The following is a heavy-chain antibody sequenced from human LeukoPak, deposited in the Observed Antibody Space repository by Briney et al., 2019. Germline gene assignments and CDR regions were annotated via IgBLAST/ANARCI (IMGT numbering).Heavy chain of an antibody. CDR3: ARGRGCSGGSCYLDI. Sequence: SETLSLTCAVYGGSFSGYYWSWIRQPPGKGLEWIGDINHGGSTNYKPSLKSRVTISVDTSKNQFSLKLSSVTAADTAVYYCARGRGCSGGSCYLDIWGQGTMVTVSS. V-gene: IGHV4-34*01. CDR1: GGSFSGYY. D-gene: IGHD2-15*01. J-gene: IGHJ3*02. CDR2: INHGGST.